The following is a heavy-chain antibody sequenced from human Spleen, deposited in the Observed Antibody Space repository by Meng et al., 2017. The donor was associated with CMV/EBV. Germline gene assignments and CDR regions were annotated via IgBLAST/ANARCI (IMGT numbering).Heavy chain of an antibody. D-gene: IGHD3-3*01. V-gene: IGHV4-34*01. CDR3: ARTRLYYDFWSGSLGYFDY. CDR1: SFSGYY. J-gene: IGHJ4*02. CDR2: INHSGST. Sequence: SFSGYYWSWIRQPPGKGLEWIGEINHSGSTNYNPSLKSRVTISVDTSKNQFSLKLSSVTAADTAVYYCARTRLYYDFWSGSLGYFDYWGQGTLVTVSS.